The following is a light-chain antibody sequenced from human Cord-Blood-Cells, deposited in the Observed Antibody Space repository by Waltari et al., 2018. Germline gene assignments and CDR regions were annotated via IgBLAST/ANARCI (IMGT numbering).Light chain of an antibody. CDR2: DAS. Sequence: EIVLTQSPATLSLSPGERATLSCRASQSVSSYLAWYQQKPGQAPRLLIYDASNRATGIPARFSGSGSGTDFTLTISSLEHEDSAVYYCQQRSNWRTFGQGTRLEIK. J-gene: IGKJ5*01. CDR3: QQRSNWRT. V-gene: IGKV3-11*01. CDR1: QSVSSY.